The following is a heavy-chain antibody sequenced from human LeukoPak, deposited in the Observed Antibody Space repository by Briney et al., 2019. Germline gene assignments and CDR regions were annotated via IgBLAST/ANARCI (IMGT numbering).Heavy chain of an antibody. CDR2: ISGSGGST. CDR1: GFTFSSYG. CDR3: AKATGTLGN. V-gene: IGHV3-23*01. D-gene: IGHD1-1*01. J-gene: IGHJ4*02. Sequence: GGTLRLSCAASGFTFSSYGMSWVRQAPGKGLEWVSAISGSGGSTYYADSVKGRFTISRDNSKNTLYLQMNSLTAEDTAIYYCAKATGTLGNWGQGTLVTVSS.